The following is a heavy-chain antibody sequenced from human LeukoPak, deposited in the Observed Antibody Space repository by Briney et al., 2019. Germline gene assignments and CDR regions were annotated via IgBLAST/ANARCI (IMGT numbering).Heavy chain of an antibody. CDR1: GLTFSNYW. D-gene: IGHD5-18*01. CDR2: IKEDGSAK. V-gene: IGHV3-7*01. CDR3: AKDRSGYSYAIDY. J-gene: IGHJ4*02. Sequence: GGSLRLSCVVSGLTFSNYWMIWVRQAPGKGLESVAIIKEDGSAKYYLDSVKGRFTISRDNSKNTLYLQMNSLRAEDTAVYYCAKDRSGYSYAIDYWGQGTLVTVSS.